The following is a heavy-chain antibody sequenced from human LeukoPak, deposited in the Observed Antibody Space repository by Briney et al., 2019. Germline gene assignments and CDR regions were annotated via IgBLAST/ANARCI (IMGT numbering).Heavy chain of an antibody. D-gene: IGHD1-26*01. CDR3: AKDSLYSGSSNDFDY. CDR2: ISSSGSTI. V-gene: IGHV3-48*03. Sequence: GGSLRLSCAASGFTFSSYEMNWVRQAPGKGLEWVSYISSSGSTIYYADSVKGRFTISRDNAKNSLYLQMNSLRAEDTAVYYCAKDSLYSGSSNDFDYWGQGTLVTVSS. CDR1: GFTFSSYE. J-gene: IGHJ4*02.